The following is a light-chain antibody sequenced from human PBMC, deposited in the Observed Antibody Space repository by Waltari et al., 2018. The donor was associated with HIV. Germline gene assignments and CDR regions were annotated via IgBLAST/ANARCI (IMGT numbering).Light chain of an antibody. J-gene: IGLJ2*01. Sequence: QSALTQLAPCSVYHGHSITNACPGTNSDMGTYNFLSSYQQHPGKAPKLMIYDVSNRPSGVLNRFSGSKSGNTASLTISGLQAEDEADYYCSSYTSSSTPVVFGGGTKLTVL. CDR2: DVS. CDR1: NSDMGTYNF. CDR3: SSYTSSSTPVV. V-gene: IGLV2-14*01.